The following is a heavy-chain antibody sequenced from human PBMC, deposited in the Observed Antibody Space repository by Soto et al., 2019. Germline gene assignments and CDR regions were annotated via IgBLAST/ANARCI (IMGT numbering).Heavy chain of an antibody. J-gene: IGHJ4*02. CDR1: GFTFSSYG. V-gene: IGHV3-30*18. Sequence: GGPLRLSCAASGFTFSSYGMHWVRQAPGKGLEWVAVISYDGSNKNYADSVKGRFTISRDNSKNTLYLQMNSLRAEDTAVYYDANDGGGIGGAVAAIGLDYWGQGTLVTVSS. CDR2: ISYDGSNK. CDR3: ANDGGGIGGAVAAIGLDY. D-gene: IGHD2-15*01.